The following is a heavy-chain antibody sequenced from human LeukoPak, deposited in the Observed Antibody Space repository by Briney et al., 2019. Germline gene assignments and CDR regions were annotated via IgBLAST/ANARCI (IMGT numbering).Heavy chain of an antibody. CDR2: INPNSGGT. D-gene: IGHD4-11*01. CDR3: ARAFNSIQPLDY. CDR1: GYTFTGYY. J-gene: IGHJ4*02. Sequence: ASVTVSCKASGYTFTGYYMHWVRQAPGQGLEWMGWINPNSGGTIYAQTFQGRVTITRDTSISTAYMALSRLRSEDTAMYYCARAFNSIQPLDYWGQGTLVTVSS. V-gene: IGHV1-2*02.